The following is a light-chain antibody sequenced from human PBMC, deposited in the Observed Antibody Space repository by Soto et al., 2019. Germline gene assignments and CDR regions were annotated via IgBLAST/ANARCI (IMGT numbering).Light chain of an antibody. Sequence: QSALTQPASVSGSPGQSITISCTGTNSDIGGYNYVSWYQQHPGKAPKLIIYEVTNRPSGVSNRFSGSKSGNTASLTISGLQAADEADYFCKSYAGSNTYVFGSGTKVTVL. CDR2: EVT. V-gene: IGLV2-14*01. CDR3: KSYAGSNTYV. CDR1: NSDIGGYNY. J-gene: IGLJ1*01.